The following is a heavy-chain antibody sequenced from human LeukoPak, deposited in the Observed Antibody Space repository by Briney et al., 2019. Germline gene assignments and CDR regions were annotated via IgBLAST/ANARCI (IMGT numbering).Heavy chain of an antibody. J-gene: IGHJ4*02. V-gene: IGHV3-33*01. CDR2: IWYDGSNK. CDR3: ARDRSIAVVYYFDY. Sequence: GGSLRLSCAAPGFTFSSYGMHWVRQAPGKGLEWVAVIWYDGSNKYYADSVKGRFTISRGNSKNTLYLQMNSLRAEDTAVYYCARDRSIAVVYYFDYWGQGTLVTVSS. D-gene: IGHD6-19*01. CDR1: GFTFSSYG.